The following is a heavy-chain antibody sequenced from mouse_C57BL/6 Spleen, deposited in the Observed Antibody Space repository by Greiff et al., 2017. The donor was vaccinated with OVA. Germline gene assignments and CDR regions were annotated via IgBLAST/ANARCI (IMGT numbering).Heavy chain of an antibody. V-gene: IGHV5-17*01. CDR1: GFTFSDYG. D-gene: IGHD4-1*01. Sequence: EVKLVESGGGLVKPGGSLKLSCAASGFTFSDYGMHWVRQAPEKGLEWVAYISSGSSTIYYADTVKGRFTISRDNAKNTLFLQMTSLRSEDTAMYYCARGWDAWFAYWGQGTLVTVSA. CDR2: ISSGSSTI. CDR3: ARGWDAWFAY. J-gene: IGHJ3*01.